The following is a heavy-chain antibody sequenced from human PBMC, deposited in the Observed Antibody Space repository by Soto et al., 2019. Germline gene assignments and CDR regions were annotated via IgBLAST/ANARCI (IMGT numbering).Heavy chain of an antibody. CDR1: GFTFSTYA. D-gene: IGHD4-17*01. J-gene: IGHJ4*02. CDR2: ISSSGGTT. Sequence: GGSLRLSCAASGFTFSTYAMSWVRQAPGKGLQWVSFISSSGGTTYYADSVKGRFTISRENSKKTLYLQMSSLRAEDTAVYYCARELNDYGVFDYWGQGTLVTVSS. V-gene: IGHV3-23*01. CDR3: ARELNDYGVFDY.